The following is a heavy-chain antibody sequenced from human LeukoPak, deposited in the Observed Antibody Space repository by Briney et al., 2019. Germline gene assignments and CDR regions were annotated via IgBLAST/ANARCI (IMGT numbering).Heavy chain of an antibody. Sequence: PSETLSFTCAVSGYSISSGYYWGWIRQPPGKGLEWIGSIYHSGSTYYNPSLKSRVTISVDTSKNQFSLKLSSVTAADTAVYYCARALSYYYGSGSYYHDYWGQGTLVTVSS. V-gene: IGHV4-38-2*01. CDR1: GYSISSGYY. J-gene: IGHJ4*02. D-gene: IGHD3-10*01. CDR2: IYHSGST. CDR3: ARALSYYYGSGSYYHDY.